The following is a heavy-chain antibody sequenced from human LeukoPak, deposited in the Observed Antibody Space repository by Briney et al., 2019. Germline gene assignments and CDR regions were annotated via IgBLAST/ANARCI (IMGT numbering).Heavy chain of an antibody. CDR1: GFSLSTSAVG. CDR3: AHGRGYNGYEV. V-gene: IGHV2-5*02. Sequence: SGPTLVKPTQTLTLTCTFSGFSLSTSAVGVGWIRQPPGKALEWLALIYWADDKRYSPSPKSRPTITKDTSKNHVVLTMTNMDPVNTATYYCAHGRGYNGYEVWGQGTLVTVSS. D-gene: IGHD5-12*01. CDR2: IYWADDK. J-gene: IGHJ4*02.